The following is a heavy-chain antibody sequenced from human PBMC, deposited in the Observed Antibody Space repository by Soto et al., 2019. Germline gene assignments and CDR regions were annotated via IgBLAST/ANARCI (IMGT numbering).Heavy chain of an antibody. CDR2: IIPILGIA. J-gene: IGHJ1*01. Sequence: QVQLVQSGAEVKKPGSSVKVSCKASGVTFSSYTISWVRQAPGQGLEWMGRIIPILGIANYAQKFQGRVTITADKSTSTAYMELSSLRSEDTAVYYCASPDNVVVPAADTAEYFQHWGQGTLVTVSS. CDR1: GVTFSSYT. V-gene: IGHV1-69*02. D-gene: IGHD2-2*01. CDR3: ASPDNVVVPAADTAEYFQH.